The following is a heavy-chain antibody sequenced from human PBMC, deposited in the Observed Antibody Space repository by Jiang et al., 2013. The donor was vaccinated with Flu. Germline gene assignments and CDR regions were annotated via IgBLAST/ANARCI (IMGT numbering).Heavy chain of an antibody. Sequence: SGAEVKKPGSSVKVSCKASGGTFSSYAISWVRQAPGQGLEWMGGIIPIFGTANYAQKFQGRVTITADKSTSTAYMELSSLRSEDTAVYYCARDGGVSVINAEYFQHWGQGTLVTVSS. D-gene: IGHD2-15*01. V-gene: IGHV1-69*06. CDR1: GGTFSSYA. CDR2: IIPIFGTA. J-gene: IGHJ1*01. CDR3: ARDGGVSVINAEYFQH.